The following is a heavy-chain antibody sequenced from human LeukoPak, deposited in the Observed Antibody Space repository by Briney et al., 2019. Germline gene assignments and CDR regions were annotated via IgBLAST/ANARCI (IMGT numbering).Heavy chain of an antibody. Sequence: SQTLSLTCTVSGGSISSGSYYWSWIRQPAGTGLEWIGRIYTSGSTNYNPSLKSRVTISVDTSKNQFSLKLSSVTAADTAVYYCARPYGSGSPYYFGYWGQGTLVTVSS. CDR2: IYTSGST. V-gene: IGHV4-61*02. CDR1: GGSISSGSYY. CDR3: ARPYGSGSPYYFGY. J-gene: IGHJ4*02. D-gene: IGHD3-10*01.